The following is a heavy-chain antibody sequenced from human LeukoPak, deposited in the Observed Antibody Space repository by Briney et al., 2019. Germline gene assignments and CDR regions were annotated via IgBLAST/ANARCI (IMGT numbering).Heavy chain of an antibody. CDR1: GFTFSNYY. V-gene: IGHV3-21*01. Sequence: GGSLRLSCTTSGFTFSNYYMNWVRQAPGKGLEFVSSISSSSTYIYYADSVKGRFTISRDNSKNTLYLQMNSLRAEDTAVYYCARSPYGFSRSDYWGQGTLVTVSS. CDR3: ARSPYGFSRSDY. J-gene: IGHJ4*02. CDR2: ISSSSTYI. D-gene: IGHD3-3*01.